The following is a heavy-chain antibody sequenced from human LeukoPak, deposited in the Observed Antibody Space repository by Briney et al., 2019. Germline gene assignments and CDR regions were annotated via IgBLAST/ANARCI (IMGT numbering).Heavy chain of an antibody. Sequence: SETLSLTCTVSGGSISSTRYYWGWIRQPPGKGLEWIGSIYYSGSTYYNPSLKSRVTISVDTSKNQFSLKLSSVTAADTAVYYCARDGPNIAAAGTGSWFDPWGQGTLVTVSS. V-gene: IGHV4-39*07. D-gene: IGHD6-13*01. CDR2: IYYSGST. CDR1: GGSISSTRYY. J-gene: IGHJ5*02. CDR3: ARDGPNIAAAGTGSWFDP.